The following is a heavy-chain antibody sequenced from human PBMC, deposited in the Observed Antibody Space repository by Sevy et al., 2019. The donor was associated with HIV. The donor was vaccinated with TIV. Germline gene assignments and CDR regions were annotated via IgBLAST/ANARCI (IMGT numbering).Heavy chain of an antibody. CDR2: ISGSGGST. D-gene: IGHD6-6*01. V-gene: IGHV3-23*01. Sequence: GGSLRLSCAASGFIFNGYVMSWVRQAPGKGLEWVSGISGSGGSTYYADSVSGRFIISRDNYKNTLYLEMNSLRAEDTAVYYCAKASSIAAGFDYWGQGTLVTVSS. J-gene: IGHJ4*02. CDR1: GFIFNGYV. CDR3: AKASSIAAGFDY.